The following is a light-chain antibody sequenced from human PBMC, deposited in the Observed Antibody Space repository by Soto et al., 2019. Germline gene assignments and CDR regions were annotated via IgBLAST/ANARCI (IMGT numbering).Light chain of an antibody. CDR1: QSISSW. CDR3: QQYNSYWT. CDR2: DAS. Sequence: DIQMTQSPSTLSASVGDRVTITCRASQSISSWLAWYQQKPGKAPKLLIYDASSLDSGVPSRFSGSGSGTEFTLTISSLKPDDFATYYCQQYNSYWTFGQGTKVDIK. V-gene: IGKV1-5*01. J-gene: IGKJ1*01.